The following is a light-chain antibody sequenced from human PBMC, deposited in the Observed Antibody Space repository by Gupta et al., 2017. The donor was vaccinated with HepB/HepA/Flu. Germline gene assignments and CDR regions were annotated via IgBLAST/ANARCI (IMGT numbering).Light chain of an antibody. CDR2: FAS. CDR3: QQFYSYPRT. CDR1: QDISTN. V-gene: IGKV1-8*01. Sequence: VTITCRASQDISTNLAWYQQKPGKAPRLLIYFASALPSGVPSTFSGSGSGTDFTLTISGLQSEDFAIYYCQQFYSYPRTFGQGTRVEMK. J-gene: IGKJ1*01.